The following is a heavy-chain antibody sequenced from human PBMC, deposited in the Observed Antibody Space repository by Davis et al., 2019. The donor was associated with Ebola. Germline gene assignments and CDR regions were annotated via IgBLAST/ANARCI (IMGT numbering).Heavy chain of an antibody. J-gene: IGHJ4*02. Sequence: HSQTLSLTCAIFGDSVSSGGWNWIRQSPSRGLEWLGRTYYSSKWYNDYAESVRGRITINPDTSKNQFSLQLNSVTPEDTAVYYCARGWLRGYLDYWGQGTLVTVSS. CDR1: GDSVSSGG. CDR2: TYYSSKWYN. CDR3: ARGWLRGYLDY. V-gene: IGHV6-1*01. D-gene: IGHD5-12*01.